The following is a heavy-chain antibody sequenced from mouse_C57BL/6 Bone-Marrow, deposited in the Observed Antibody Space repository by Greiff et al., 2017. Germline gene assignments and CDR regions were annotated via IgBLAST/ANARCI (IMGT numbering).Heavy chain of an antibody. CDR3: AKEITTVVATDYYAMDY. D-gene: IGHD1-1*01. Sequence: VKLQESGPGLVQPSQSLSITCTVSGFSLTSYGVHWVRQSPGKGLEWLGVIWRGGSTDYNAAFMSRLSITKDNSKSQVFFKMNSLQADDTAIYYCAKEITTVVATDYYAMDYWGQGTSVTVSS. V-gene: IGHV2-5*01. CDR1: GFSLTSYG. CDR2: IWRGGST. J-gene: IGHJ4*01.